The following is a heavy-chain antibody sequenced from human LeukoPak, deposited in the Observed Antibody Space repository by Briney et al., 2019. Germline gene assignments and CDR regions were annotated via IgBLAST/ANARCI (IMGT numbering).Heavy chain of an antibody. V-gene: IGHV3-48*03. CDR2: ISSSSGTI. CDR1: GFTFSSYE. J-gene: IGHJ3*02. D-gene: IGHD6-6*01. Sequence: GGSLRLSCAASGFTFSSYEMNWVRQAPGKGLEWVSYISSSSGTIYYADSVKGRFTISRDNAKNSLYLQMNSLRDEDTAVYYCASPHPEQLYAFDIWGQGTMVTVSS. CDR3: ASPHPEQLYAFDI.